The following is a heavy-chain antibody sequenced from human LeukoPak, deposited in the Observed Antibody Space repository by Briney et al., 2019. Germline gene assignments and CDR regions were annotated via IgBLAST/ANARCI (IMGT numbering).Heavy chain of an antibody. CDR2: IYTSGST. J-gene: IGHJ3*02. V-gene: IGHV4-4*07. CDR3: ATDFSYYGSSGALDI. CDR1: GGSISSYY. D-gene: IGHD3-10*01. Sequence: KPSETLSLTCTVSGGSISSYYWSWIRQPAGKGLEWIGRIYTSGSTNYNPSLKSRVTMSVDTSKNQFSLKLSSVTAADTAVYYCATDFSYYGSSGALDIWGQGTMVTVSS.